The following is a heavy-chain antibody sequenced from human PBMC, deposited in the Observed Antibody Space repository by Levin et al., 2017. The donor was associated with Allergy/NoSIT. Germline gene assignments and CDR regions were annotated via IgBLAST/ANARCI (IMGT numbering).Heavy chain of an antibody. V-gene: IGHV4-31*03. CDR2: IYYSGST. CDR1: GGSISSGGYY. Sequence: SQTLSLTCTVSGGSISSGGYYWSWIRQHPGKGLEWIGYIYYSGSTYYNPSLKSRVTISVDTSKNQFSLKLSSVTAADTAVYYCARDPRAYCSSTSCYRGAFDIWGQGTMVTVSS. D-gene: IGHD2-2*01. CDR3: ARDPRAYCSSTSCYRGAFDI. J-gene: IGHJ3*02.